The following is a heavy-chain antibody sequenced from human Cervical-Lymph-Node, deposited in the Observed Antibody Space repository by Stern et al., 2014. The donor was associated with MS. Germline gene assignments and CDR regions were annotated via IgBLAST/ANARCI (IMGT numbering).Heavy chain of an antibody. V-gene: IGHV1-69*17. CDR2: IIPFFGIT. CDR3: ARYSG. D-gene: IGHD2-21*01. Sequence: VQLWGSGAEGKKPGSSGRASCKSPGGPFPNFTITWVRQAPGQGLQWMGEIIPFFGITTYAQNFQGRLTITADTSTTTAYMELSSLRSEDTAVYYCARYSGWGQGTLVIVSS. J-gene: IGHJ4*02. CDR1: GGPFPNFT.